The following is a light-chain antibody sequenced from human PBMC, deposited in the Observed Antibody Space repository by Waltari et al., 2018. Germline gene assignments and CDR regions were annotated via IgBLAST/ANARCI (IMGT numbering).Light chain of an antibody. CDR3: CSYAGSFYV. CDR2: DVS. V-gene: IGLV2-11*01. CDR1: SSDVGGYTY. J-gene: IGLJ1*01. Sequence: QSALTQPRSVSGSPGPSVTISCTGTSSDVGGYTYFSWYQHHPGKAPKLMIYDVSKRPSGVPDRFSGSKSGNTASLTISGLQAEDEADYYCCSYAGSFYVFGTGTKVTVL.